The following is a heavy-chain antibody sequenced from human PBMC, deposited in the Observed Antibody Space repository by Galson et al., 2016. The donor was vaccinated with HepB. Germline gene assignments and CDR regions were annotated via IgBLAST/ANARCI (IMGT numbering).Heavy chain of an antibody. CDR3: ASDPRQWQRGYNYGFEY. V-gene: IGHV3-30*03. D-gene: IGHD5-18*01. CDR1: GFTFSTYG. Sequence: SLRLSCAASGFTFSTYGMHWVRQAPGKGLEWVAVISYDGYTKYHADSVKGRFTISRDNSKNTLYLQMHRLRFEDTAVYYCASDPRQWQRGYNYGFEYWGQGTLVSVSS. CDR2: ISYDGYTK. J-gene: IGHJ4*02.